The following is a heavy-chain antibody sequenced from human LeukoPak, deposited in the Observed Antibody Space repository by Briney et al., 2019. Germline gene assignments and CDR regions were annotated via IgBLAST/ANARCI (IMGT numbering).Heavy chain of an antibody. V-gene: IGHV3-30*04. Sequence: GRSLRLSCAASGFTFSSYAMHWVRQAPGKGLEWVAVISYDGSNKYYADSVKGRFTISRDNSKNTLYLQMNSLRAEDTAVYYCAREVEIVVPTIILYYYIDYWGQGTLVTVSS. D-gene: IGHD5-12*01. CDR3: AREVEIVVPTIILYYYIDY. CDR2: ISYDGSNK. J-gene: IGHJ4*02. CDR1: GFTFSSYA.